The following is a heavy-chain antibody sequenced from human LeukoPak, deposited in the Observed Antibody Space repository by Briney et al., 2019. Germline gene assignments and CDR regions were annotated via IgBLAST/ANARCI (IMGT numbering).Heavy chain of an antibody. J-gene: IGHJ5*02. CDR2: IYYSGST. CDR3: AREQVRFVTPHWFDP. CDR1: GGSISSGDYY. V-gene: IGHV4-30-4*01. Sequence: PSQTLSLTCTVSGGSISSGDYYWSWIRQPPGKGLEWIGYIYYSGSTYYNPSLKSRVTISVDTSKNQFSLKPSSVTAADTAVYYCAREQVRFVTPHWFDPWGQGTLVTVSS. D-gene: IGHD4-23*01.